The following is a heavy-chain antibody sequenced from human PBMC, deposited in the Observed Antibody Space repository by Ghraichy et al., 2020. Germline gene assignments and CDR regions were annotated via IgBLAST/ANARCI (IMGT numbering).Heavy chain of an antibody. CDR2: ISAYNGNT. CDR3: ARDSRPYSSSWYEFDY. V-gene: IGHV1-18*01. J-gene: IGHJ4*02. CDR1: GYTFTSYG. Sequence: ASVKVSCKASGYTFTSYGISWVRQAPGQGLEWMGWISAYNGNTNYAQKLQGRVTMTTDTSTSTAYMELRSLRSDDPAVYYCARDSRPYSSSWYEFDYWGQGTLVTVSS. D-gene: IGHD6-13*01.